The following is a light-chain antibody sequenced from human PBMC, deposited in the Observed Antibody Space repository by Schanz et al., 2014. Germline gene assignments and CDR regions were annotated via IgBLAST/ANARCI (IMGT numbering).Light chain of an antibody. Sequence: EIVMTQSPATLSVSPGERATLSCRASQSVSNKLAWYQHKPGQAPRLLIYGASSRATGIPARFSGGGSGTDFTLTIDSLQSEDFAVYYCQQFNKWPPTFGPGTKVEIK. CDR1: QSVSNK. CDR2: GAS. V-gene: IGKV3D-15*01. J-gene: IGKJ1*01. CDR3: QQFNKWPPT.